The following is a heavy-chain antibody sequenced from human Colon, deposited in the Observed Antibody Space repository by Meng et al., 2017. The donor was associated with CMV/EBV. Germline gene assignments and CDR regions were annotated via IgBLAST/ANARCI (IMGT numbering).Heavy chain of an antibody. D-gene: IGHD2-8*01. V-gene: IGHV4-59*01. J-gene: IGHJ4*02. CDR1: GGSISSCY. Sequence: SETLSLTCTVSGGSISSCYWSWVRQSPGTELEWIGHIYHTGITNFNPSLKSRATISIDTSKNQHSLNLSSVTAADTAVYYCARDNGRRRFDSWGQGTLVTVSS. CDR3: ARDNGRRRFDS. CDR2: IYHTGIT.